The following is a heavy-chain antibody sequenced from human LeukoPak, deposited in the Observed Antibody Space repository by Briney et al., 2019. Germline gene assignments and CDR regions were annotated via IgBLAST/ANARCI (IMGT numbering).Heavy chain of an antibody. J-gene: IGHJ4*02. CDR3: AGGHARTTGGFDF. Sequence: SETLSLTCTVSGGSISSYYWSWIRQPPGKGLEWIGYIYYSERTNYNPSLKSRVTILIDTAKSQVSLKLASVTAADTAVYYCAGGHARTTGGFDFWGQGALVTVSS. CDR1: GGSISSYY. D-gene: IGHD1-1*01. CDR2: IYYSERT. V-gene: IGHV4-59*01.